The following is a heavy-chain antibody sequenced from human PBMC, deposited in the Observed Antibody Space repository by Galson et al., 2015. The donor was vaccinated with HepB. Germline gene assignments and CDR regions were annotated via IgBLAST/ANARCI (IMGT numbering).Heavy chain of an antibody. CDR3: ARVGSSGWYWGSGFES. CDR1: GFTFSNYA. J-gene: IGHJ3*02. Sequence: SLRLSCAASGFTFSNYAMHWVRQAPGKGLDWVAFISYDGSDKYYADSVQGRFTISRDNSKNTLFLQMSSLRAEDTAVYYCARVGSSGWYWGSGFESWGQGTMVTVSS. D-gene: IGHD6-19*01. V-gene: IGHV3-30-3*01. CDR2: ISYDGSDK.